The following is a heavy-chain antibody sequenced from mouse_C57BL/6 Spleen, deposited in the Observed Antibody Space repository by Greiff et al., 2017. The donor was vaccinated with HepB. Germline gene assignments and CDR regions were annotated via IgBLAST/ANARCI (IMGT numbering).Heavy chain of an antibody. CDR1: GYTFTSYW. D-gene: IGHD1-1*01. J-gene: IGHJ4*01. CDR3: ARDRYSYAMDY. V-gene: IGHV1-64*01. Sequence: QVQLQQPGAELVKPGASVKLSCKASGYTFTSYWMHWVKQRPGQGLEWIGMIHPNSGSTNYNEKFKSKATLTVDKSSSTAYMQLSSLTSKDSAVYYCARDRYSYAMDYWGQGTSVTVSS. CDR2: IHPNSGST.